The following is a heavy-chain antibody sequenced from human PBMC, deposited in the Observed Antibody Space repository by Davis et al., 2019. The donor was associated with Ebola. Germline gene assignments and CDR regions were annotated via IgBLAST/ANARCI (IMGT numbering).Heavy chain of an antibody. J-gene: IGHJ5*02. CDR1: GYTFTNYD. CDR2: ISAYNGDT. CDR3: ARVGSSGSYVVDP. V-gene: IGHV1-18*01. Sequence: ASVKVSCKASGYTFTNYDISWVRQAPGQGLEWMGWISAYNGDTNYAQKLQGRVTMTTDTSTSTAYMELRSLRSDDTAVYYCARVGSSGSYVVDPWGQGTLVTVSS. D-gene: IGHD6-19*01.